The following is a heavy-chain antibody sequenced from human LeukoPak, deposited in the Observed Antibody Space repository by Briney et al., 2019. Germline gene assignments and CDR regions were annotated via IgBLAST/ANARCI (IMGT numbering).Heavy chain of an antibody. CDR2: INGDGSTT. J-gene: IGHJ1*01. CDR1: GFTFSRYW. V-gene: IGHV3-74*01. D-gene: IGHD3-22*01. CDR3: ATGNYYDSRGYYTFGH. Sequence: GGSLRLSCAASGFTFSRYWMHWVRQAPGKGLVWVSRINGDGSTTSYADSVKGGFTISRGNAKNTLYLQMNSLRAEDTAVYYCATGNYYDSRGYYTFGHWGQGTLVTVSS.